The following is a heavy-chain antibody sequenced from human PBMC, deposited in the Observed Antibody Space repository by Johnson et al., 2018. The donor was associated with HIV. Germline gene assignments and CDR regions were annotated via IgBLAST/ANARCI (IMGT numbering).Heavy chain of an antibody. J-gene: IGHJ3*02. CDR1: GFAVSSNY. Sequence: VQLVESGGGLVQPGGSLRLSCAASGFAVSSNYMSWVRQAPGKGLEWVSVIYSGGSTYYADSVKGRFTISRDNSKNTLYLQVNSLRAEDTAMYYCARTPTFTRTFDIWCQGTMVTVSS. CDR2: IYSGGST. CDR3: ARTPTFTRTFDI. V-gene: IGHV3-66*01. D-gene: IGHD3-10*01.